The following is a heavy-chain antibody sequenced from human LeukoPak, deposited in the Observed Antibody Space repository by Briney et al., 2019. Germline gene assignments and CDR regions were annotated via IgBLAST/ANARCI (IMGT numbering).Heavy chain of an antibody. V-gene: IGHV1-69*05. CDR3: ARDIGFLEWLLN. CDR1: GYTFTSYY. CDR2: IIPIFGTA. Sequence: SVKVSCKASGYTFTSYYMHWVRQAPGQGLEWMGRIIPIFGTANYAQKFQGRVTITTDESTSTAYMELSSLRSEDTAVYYCARDIGFLEWLLNWGQGTLVTVSS. J-gene: IGHJ4*02. D-gene: IGHD3-3*02.